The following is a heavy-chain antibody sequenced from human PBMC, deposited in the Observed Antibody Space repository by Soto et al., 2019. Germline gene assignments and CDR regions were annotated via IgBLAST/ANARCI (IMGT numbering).Heavy chain of an antibody. CDR2: TNPNSGNT. CDR1: GYTFTSYD. J-gene: IGHJ5*02. Sequence: ASVKVSCKASGYTFTSYDINWVRQATGQGLEWMGWTNPNSGNTGYAQKFQGRVTMTRNTSISTAYMELSSLRSEDTAVYYCARAFCSGGSCGPGYLFASCGQGTLVTVSS. D-gene: IGHD2-15*01. CDR3: ARAFCSGGSCGPGYLFAS. V-gene: IGHV1-8*01.